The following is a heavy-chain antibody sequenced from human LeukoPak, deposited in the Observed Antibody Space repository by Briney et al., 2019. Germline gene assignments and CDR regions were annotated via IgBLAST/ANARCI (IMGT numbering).Heavy chain of an antibody. CDR2: INAGNGNT. Sequence: ASVKVSCKASGYTFTSYAMHWVRQAPGQRLEWMGWINAGNGNTKYSQKFQGRVTITRDTSASTAYMELSSLRSEDTAVYYCAREGETGTGAFNIWGQGTMVTVSS. CDR3: AREGETGTGAFNI. V-gene: IGHV1-3*01. D-gene: IGHD1/OR15-1a*01. CDR1: GYTFTSYA. J-gene: IGHJ3*02.